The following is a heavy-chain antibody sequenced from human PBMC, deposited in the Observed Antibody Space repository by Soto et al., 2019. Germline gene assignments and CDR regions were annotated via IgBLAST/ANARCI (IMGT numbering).Heavy chain of an antibody. Sequence: GSLRLSCAASGFTFSSYAMSWVRQAPGKGLEWVSAISGSGGSTYCADSVKGRFTISRDNSKNTLYLQMNSLRAEDTAVYYCAKGVITFGGVIVNFDYWGQGTLVTVSS. CDR1: GFTFSSYA. V-gene: IGHV3-23*01. J-gene: IGHJ4*02. CDR3: AKGVITFGGVIVNFDY. CDR2: ISGSGGST. D-gene: IGHD3-16*02.